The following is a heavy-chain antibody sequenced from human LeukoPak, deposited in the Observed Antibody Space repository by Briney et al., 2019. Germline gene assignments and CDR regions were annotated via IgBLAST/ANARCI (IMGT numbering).Heavy chain of an antibody. CDR3: ARENPSGYYNRPIDY. J-gene: IGHJ4*02. CDR1: GASISSYY. Sequence: PSEILSLICTVSGASISSYYWSWIRQPPGKGLEWIGDIYYSGSIKYNPSLKSRVTMSVDTSKNQFSLKLSSVTAADTAIYYCARENPSGYYNRPIDYWGQGTLVTVSS. D-gene: IGHD3-22*01. CDR2: IYYSGSI. V-gene: IGHV4-59*01.